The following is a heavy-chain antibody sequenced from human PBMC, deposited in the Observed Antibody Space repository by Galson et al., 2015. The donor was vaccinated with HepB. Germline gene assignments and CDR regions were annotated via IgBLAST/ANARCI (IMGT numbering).Heavy chain of an antibody. CDR2: IKPDGSEK. CDR1: GFTFSSYW. V-gene: IGHV3-7*01. Sequence: SLRLSCAASGFTFSSYWMSWVRQAPGKELDWVANIKPDGSEKYYVDSVKGRFTISRDNAKNSLYLQMNSLRPEDTAVYYCARVGSDSGSSDFWGQGTLVTVSS. D-gene: IGHD3-10*01. J-gene: IGHJ4*02. CDR3: ARVGSDSGSSDF.